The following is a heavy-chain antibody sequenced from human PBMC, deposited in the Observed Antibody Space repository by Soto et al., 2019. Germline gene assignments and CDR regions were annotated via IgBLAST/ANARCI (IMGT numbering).Heavy chain of an antibody. CDR2: IHHSGST. CDR3: ARYDYGSGNDYNIDY. Sequence: QVQLQESGPGLVKPSGTLSLTCAVSGGSISSMNWWSWVRQSPGKGLEWIGEIHHSGSTNYNPSLKRRVTISVDNSKHHFSLKLSSVTAEDTAEYFCARYDYGSGNDYNIDYWGQGTLVTVSS. CDR1: GGSISSMNW. D-gene: IGHD3-10*01. V-gene: IGHV4-4*02. J-gene: IGHJ4*02.